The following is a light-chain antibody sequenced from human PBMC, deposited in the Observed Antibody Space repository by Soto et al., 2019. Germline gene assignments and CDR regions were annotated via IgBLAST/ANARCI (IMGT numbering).Light chain of an antibody. CDR3: QQYDKSPPWT. V-gene: IGKV3-15*01. J-gene: IGKJ1*01. Sequence: ILMTQSPATLSVSPWERATVSCRASQSVSNNLAWYQQKPGQAPRLLIYGASTRATGIPARFSGSGSGTEFTLTISSLQSEDFAVYYCQQYDKSPPWTFGQGTKVDIK. CDR1: QSVSNN. CDR2: GAS.